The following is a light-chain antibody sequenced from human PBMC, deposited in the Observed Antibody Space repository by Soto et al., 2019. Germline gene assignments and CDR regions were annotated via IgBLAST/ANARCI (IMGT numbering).Light chain of an antibody. V-gene: IGKV1-17*01. J-gene: IGKJ1*01. CDR1: QSIGGF. CDR3: LQLNTYPWT. CDR2: AAS. Sequence: DIQMTQSPSSLSVSVGDRVTITCRASQSIGGFLNWYQQKLGKAPKRLIYAASTLQSGVPSRFSGSGSGTEFTLTISSLQPEDVATYYCLQLNTYPWTFGQGTKVEIK.